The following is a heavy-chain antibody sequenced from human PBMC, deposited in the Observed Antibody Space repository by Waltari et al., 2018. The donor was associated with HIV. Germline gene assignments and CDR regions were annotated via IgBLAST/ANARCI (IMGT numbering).Heavy chain of an antibody. V-gene: IGHV2-70*15. J-gene: IGHJ5*02. D-gene: IGHD3-10*01. CDR1: GFSLSTSGMC. CDR2: IDWADDK. CDR3: AQINYYGSGSYT. Sequence: QVTLRESGPALVKPTQTLTLTCTFSGFSLSTSGMCVSWIRQPPGKALEWLARIDWADDKYYSKSLKTRLTISKDTSKNQVVLTMTDMDPVDTATFYCAQINYYGSGSYTWGQGTLVTVSS.